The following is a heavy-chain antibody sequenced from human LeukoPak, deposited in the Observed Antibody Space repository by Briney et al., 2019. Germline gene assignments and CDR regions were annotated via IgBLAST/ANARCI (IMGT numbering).Heavy chain of an antibody. CDR1: GFTFDDYA. CDR2: ISWNSGSI. J-gene: IGHJ3*02. CDR3: AKDIDAISDAFDI. D-gene: IGHD3-9*01. Sequence: PGRSLRLSCAASGFTFDDYAMHWVRQAPGKGLEWVSGISWNSGSIGYADSVKGRFTISRDNAKNSLYLQMNSLRAEDTALHYCAKDIDAISDAFDIWGQGTMVTVSS. V-gene: IGHV3-9*01.